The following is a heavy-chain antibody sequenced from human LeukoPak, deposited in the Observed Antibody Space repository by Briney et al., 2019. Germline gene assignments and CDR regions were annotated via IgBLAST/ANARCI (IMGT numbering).Heavy chain of an antibody. CDR1: GGSFNIDNYY. CDR3: ARDRRTRGGNWFDP. D-gene: IGHD1-7*01. J-gene: IGHJ5*02. CDR2: IYYSGIT. V-gene: IGHV4-31*11. Sequence: PSETLSLTCAVSGGSFNIDNYYGSWFRQHPGRGLEWIGYIYYSGITYYNPSLKSRVILSVDTSKNQFSLKLSSVTAADTATYYCARDRRTRGGNWFDPWGQGTLVTVSS.